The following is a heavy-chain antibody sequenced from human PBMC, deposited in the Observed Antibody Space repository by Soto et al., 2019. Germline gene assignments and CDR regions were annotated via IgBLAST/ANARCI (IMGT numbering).Heavy chain of an antibody. V-gene: IGHV4-30-4*01. J-gene: IGHJ5*02. CDR2: IYHSGTT. CDR1: GGSISSDDHY. CDR3: AIRRSRWNIDA. D-gene: IGHD6-13*01. Sequence: QVQLQESGPGLVKPSQTLSLTCIVSGGSISSDDHYWSWIRQPPGKGLEWIGYIYHSGTTHSNPSLESRLFISLDTSKNQFSLQLTSVTAADTAVYYCAIRRSRWNIDAWGQGTLVPVSS.